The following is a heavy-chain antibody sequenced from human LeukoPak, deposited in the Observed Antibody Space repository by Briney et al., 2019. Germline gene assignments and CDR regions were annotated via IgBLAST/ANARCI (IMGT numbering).Heavy chain of an antibody. Sequence: ASVKVSCKASGYTFTSYGISWVRQAPGQGLEWMGWISAYNGNTNYAQKLQGRVTMTTDTSTSTAYMELRSLRSDDTAVYYCARSYYYDFWSGYYVPEPSTQRIDNWFDPWGQGTLVTVSS. CDR3: ARSYYYDFWSGYYVPEPSTQRIDNWFDP. CDR2: ISAYNGNT. D-gene: IGHD3-3*01. V-gene: IGHV1-18*01. CDR1: GYTFTSYG. J-gene: IGHJ5*02.